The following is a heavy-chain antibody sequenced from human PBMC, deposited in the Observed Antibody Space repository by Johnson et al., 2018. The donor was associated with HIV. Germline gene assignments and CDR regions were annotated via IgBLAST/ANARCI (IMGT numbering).Heavy chain of an antibody. D-gene: IGHD2-21*02. J-gene: IGHJ3*02. V-gene: IGHV3-30*03. CDR1: GFTFSSYG. CDR3: ARKVVTADDAFDI. Sequence: QVQLVESGGGVVQPGRSLRLSCAASGFTFSSYGMHWVRQAPGKGLEWVAVISYDGSNKYYADSVKGRFTISRDNSKNTLYLQMNSLRAEDTAVYYCARKVVTADDAFDIWGQGTMVTVSS. CDR2: ISYDGSNK.